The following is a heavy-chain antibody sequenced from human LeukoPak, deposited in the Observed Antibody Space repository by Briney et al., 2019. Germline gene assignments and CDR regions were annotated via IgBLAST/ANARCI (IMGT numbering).Heavy chain of an antibody. V-gene: IGHV3-11*06. D-gene: IGHD3/OR15-3a*01. Sequence: GGSLRLSCVASGFTFSDHYMSWIRQAPGKGLEWISYITSSSTYTNYADSVKGRFTISRDNAKNSLYLQMNSLRAEDTAVYYCARDLDYNMDVWGQGTTVTVSS. CDR1: GFTFSDHY. CDR3: ARDLDYNMDV. J-gene: IGHJ6*02. CDR2: ITSSSTYT.